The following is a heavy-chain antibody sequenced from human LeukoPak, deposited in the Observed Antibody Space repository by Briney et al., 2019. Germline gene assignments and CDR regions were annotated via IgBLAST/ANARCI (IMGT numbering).Heavy chain of an antibody. D-gene: IGHD3-3*01. CDR3: AKDSEIFGLVNVDY. J-gene: IGHJ4*02. CDR1: GFTFSSYG. Sequence: GGSLRLSCAASGFTFSSYGMHWVRQAPGKGLEWVAFIRYDGSNKYYADSVKGRFTISRDGSKNTLYLQMNSLRAEDTAVYYCAKDSEIFGLVNVDYWGRGTLVTVSS. V-gene: IGHV3-30*02. CDR2: IRYDGSNK.